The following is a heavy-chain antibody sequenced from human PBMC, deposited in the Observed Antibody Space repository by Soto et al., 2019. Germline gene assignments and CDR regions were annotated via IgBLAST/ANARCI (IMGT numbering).Heavy chain of an antibody. D-gene: IGHD2-15*01. Sequence: GSLRLSCAASGFTFSTYSMNWVRQAPGKGLEWVSSISSSSDSIYYADSVKGRFTISRDNAKNSLYLQMNSLRAEDTAVYYCVRTSLVVAAATREDYWGQGTLVTVSS. CDR3: VRTSLVVAAATREDY. CDR1: GFTFSTYS. V-gene: IGHV3-21*01. J-gene: IGHJ4*02. CDR2: ISSSSDSI.